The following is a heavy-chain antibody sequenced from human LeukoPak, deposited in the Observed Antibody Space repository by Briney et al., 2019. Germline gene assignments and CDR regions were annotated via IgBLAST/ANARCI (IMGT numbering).Heavy chain of an antibody. J-gene: IGHJ6*04. CDR2: ISYSGST. Sequence: SETLSLTCTVSAGSISGFFWSWIRQPPGKGLEWIGYISYSGSTNYNPSLKSRVTISSDTSKNLVSLKLSSVTAADTAVYYCARTYRYGSFPVYHYYVWGKGTTVTVSS. V-gene: IGHV4-59*01. CDR3: ARTYRYGSFPVYHYYV. CDR1: AGSISGFF. D-gene: IGHD5-18*01.